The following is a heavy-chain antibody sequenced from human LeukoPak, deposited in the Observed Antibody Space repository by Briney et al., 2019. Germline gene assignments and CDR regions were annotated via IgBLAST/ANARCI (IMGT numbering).Heavy chain of an antibody. J-gene: IGHJ4*02. D-gene: IGHD3-16*01. CDR3: ASTYYDYVWGSYLPGSNYYFDY. V-gene: IGHV4-39*01. CDR2: IYYSGST. CDR1: GCSISSSSYY. Sequence: PSETLCLTCTVSGCSISSSSYYWGWIRQPPGKGLEWIVSIYYSGSTYYNPSLKSRVTISVDTSKNQFSLKLRPVTAADTAVYYGASTYYDYVWGSYLPGSNYYFDYWGQGTLVTVSS.